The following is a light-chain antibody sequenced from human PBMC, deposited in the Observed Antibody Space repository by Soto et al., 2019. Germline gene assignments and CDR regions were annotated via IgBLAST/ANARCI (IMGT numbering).Light chain of an antibody. CDR1: QGISDY. V-gene: IGKV1-9*01. Sequence: DIQLTQSPSFLSASVGDRVTISCRASQGISDYLAWYQQKPGKAPKLLIYGASTLQSGVPSRFSGSASGTEFTLTISSRQPEDFATYFCQQFNAYPLTFGGGNKLEIK. CDR3: QQFNAYPLT. J-gene: IGKJ4*01. CDR2: GAS.